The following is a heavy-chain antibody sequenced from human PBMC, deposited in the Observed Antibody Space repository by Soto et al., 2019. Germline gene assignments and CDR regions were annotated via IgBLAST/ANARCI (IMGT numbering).Heavy chain of an antibody. D-gene: IGHD1-26*01. J-gene: IGHJ4*02. CDR3: ARVLSGSPLFDY. Sequence: SETLSLTCTVSGGSISSDYWSWIRQPPGKGLEWIGYISYSGNTNYNPSLKSLVTISVDTSKKQFSLKLRSVTAADTAVYYCARVLSGSPLFDYWGKGMLVTVSS. V-gene: IGHV4-59*01. CDR2: ISYSGNT. CDR1: GGSISSDY.